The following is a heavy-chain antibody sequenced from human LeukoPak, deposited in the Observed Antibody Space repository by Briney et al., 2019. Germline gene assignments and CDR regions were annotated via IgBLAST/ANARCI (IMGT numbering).Heavy chain of an antibody. CDR2: INPNSGGT. V-gene: IGHV1-2*06. CDR1: GYTFTGYY. J-gene: IGHJ4*02. Sequence: ASVKVSCKASGYTFTGYYMHWVRQAPGQGLEWMGRINPNSGGTNYAQKFQGRVTMTRDTSISTAYMELSRLRSDDTAVYYCAREVRYDSSGYYRSHYFDYWGQGTLVTVSS. D-gene: IGHD3-22*01. CDR3: AREVRYDSSGYYRSHYFDY.